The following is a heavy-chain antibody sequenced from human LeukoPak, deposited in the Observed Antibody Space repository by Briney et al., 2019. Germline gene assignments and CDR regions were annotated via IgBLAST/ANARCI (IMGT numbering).Heavy chain of an antibody. CDR3: AAKHCSGGSCYSFDP. CDR1: GFTFSSYG. D-gene: IGHD2-15*01. J-gene: IGHJ5*02. CDR2: ISYDGSNK. Sequence: PGRSLRLSCAASGFTFSSYGMHWVRQAPGKGLEWVAVISYDGSNKYYADSVEGRFTISRDNSKNTLYLQMNSLRAEDTAVYYCAAKHCSGGSCYSFDPWGQGTLVTVSS. V-gene: IGHV3-30*03.